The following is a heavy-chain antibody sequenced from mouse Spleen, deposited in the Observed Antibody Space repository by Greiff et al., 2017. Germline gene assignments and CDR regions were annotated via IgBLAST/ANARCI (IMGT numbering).Heavy chain of an antibody. D-gene: IGHD1-1*01. CDR1: GFTFSSYA. V-gene: IGHV5-9*04. CDR3: ARVYYGYAMDY. CDR2: ISSGGGNT. Sequence: EVKLVESGGGLVKLGGSLKLSCAASGFTFSSYAMSWVRQTPEKRLEWVATISSGGGNTYYPDSVKGRFTISRDNAKNTLYLQMSSLKSEDTAMYYCARVYYGYAMDYWGQGTSVTVSS. J-gene: IGHJ4*01.